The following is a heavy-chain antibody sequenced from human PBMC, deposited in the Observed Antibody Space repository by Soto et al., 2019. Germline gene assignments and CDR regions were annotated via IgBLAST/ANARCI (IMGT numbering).Heavy chain of an antibody. CDR1: GYSISSSNW. CDR2: IYYSGST. V-gene: IGHV4-28*01. J-gene: IGHJ4*02. D-gene: IGHD3-22*01. Sequence: QVQLQESGPGLVKPSDTLSLTCAVSGYSISSSNWWGWIRQPPGKGLEWIGYIYYSGSTYYNPSLESRVTMSVDTAKNQFSLKPRSVTAVHTAVYYCARTAVAITSVRYFDYCGQGTLVTVSS. CDR3: ARTAVAITSVRYFDY.